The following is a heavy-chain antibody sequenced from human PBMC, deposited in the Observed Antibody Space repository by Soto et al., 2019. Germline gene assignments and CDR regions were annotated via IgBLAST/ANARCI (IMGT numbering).Heavy chain of an antibody. CDR3: AAAGTRFDY. J-gene: IGHJ4*02. Sequence: ASETLSLTCAVYGGSFSGYYWSWIRQPPGKGLEWIGEINHSGSTNYNPSLKSRVTISVDTSKNQFSLKLSSVTAADTAVYYCAAAGTRFDYWGQGTLVTVSS. V-gene: IGHV4-34*01. CDR2: INHSGST. D-gene: IGHD6-13*01. CDR1: GGSFSGYY.